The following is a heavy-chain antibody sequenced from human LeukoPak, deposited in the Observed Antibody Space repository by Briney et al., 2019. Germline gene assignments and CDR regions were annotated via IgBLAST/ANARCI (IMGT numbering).Heavy chain of an antibody. CDR2: IKQDGSEK. Sequence: PGGSLRLSCAASGFTFSSHWMSWFRQAPGKGLEWVANIKQDGSEKYYVDSVKGRFTISRDSAKNSLYLQTSSLRGEDTAVYYRVRDSGRRGESESGYYDYWGQGTLVTVSS. V-gene: IGHV3-7*01. CDR1: GFTFSSHW. J-gene: IGHJ4*02. CDR3: VRDSGRRGESESGYYDY. D-gene: IGHD3-22*01.